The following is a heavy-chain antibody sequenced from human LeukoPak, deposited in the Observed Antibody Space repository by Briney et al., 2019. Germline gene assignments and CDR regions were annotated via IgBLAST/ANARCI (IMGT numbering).Heavy chain of an antibody. Sequence: PGGSLRLSCAASGFTVRSSYMSWVRQAPGKGLEWVSVIYSGGSPDYADSAKGRFTISTDNSKNTLYLQMNSLRVEDTAIYYCAKDRVGAILYFDYWGQGSLVTVSS. CDR3: AKDRVGAILYFDY. V-gene: IGHV3-53*01. CDR2: IYSGGSP. J-gene: IGHJ4*02. CDR1: GFTVRSSY. D-gene: IGHD1-26*01.